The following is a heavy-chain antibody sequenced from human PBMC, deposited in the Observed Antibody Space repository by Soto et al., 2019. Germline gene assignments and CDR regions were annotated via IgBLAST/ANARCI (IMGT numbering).Heavy chain of an antibody. J-gene: IGHJ6*02. CDR3: ARDQHTGYSYGRYYYYYGMDV. V-gene: IGHV3-48*02. D-gene: IGHD5-18*01. Sequence: PGGSLRLSCAASGFTFSSYSMNWVRQAPGKGLEWVSYISSSSSTIYYADSVKGRFTISRDNAKNSLYLQMNSLRDEDTAVYYCARDQHTGYSYGRYYYYYGMDVWGQGTTVTVSS. CDR1: GFTFSSYS. CDR2: ISSSSSTI.